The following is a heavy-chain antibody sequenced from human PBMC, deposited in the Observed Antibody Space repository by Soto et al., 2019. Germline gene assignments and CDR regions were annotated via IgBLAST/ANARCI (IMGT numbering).Heavy chain of an antibody. D-gene: IGHD3-3*01. J-gene: IGHJ3*02. V-gene: IGHV1-69*04. CDR2: IILILGIA. CDR1: GGTFSSYT. CDR3: ARDPGEYYDFWSGYYTGDAFDI. Sequence: ASVKVSCKASGGTFSSYTISWVRQAPGQGLEWMGRIILILGIANYAQKFQGRVTITADKSTSTAYMELSSLRSEDTAVYYCARDPGEYYDFWSGYYTGDAFDIWGQGTMVTVSS.